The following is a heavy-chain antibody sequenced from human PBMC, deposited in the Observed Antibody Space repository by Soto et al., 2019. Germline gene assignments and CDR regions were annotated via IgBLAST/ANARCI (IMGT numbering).Heavy chain of an antibody. D-gene: IGHD3-3*01. Sequence: GGSLRLSCAASGFTFSSYGMHWVRQAPGKGLEWVAVIWYDGSNKYYADSVKGRFTISRDNSKNTLYLQMNSLRAEDTAVYYCARDGGLLEYYFDYWGQGTLVTVSS. CDR2: IWYDGSNK. V-gene: IGHV3-33*01. CDR3: ARDGGLLEYYFDY. J-gene: IGHJ4*02. CDR1: GFTFSSYG.